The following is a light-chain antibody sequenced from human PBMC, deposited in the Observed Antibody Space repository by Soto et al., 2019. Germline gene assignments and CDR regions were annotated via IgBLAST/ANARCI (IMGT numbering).Light chain of an antibody. CDR1: SSNIGSNT. J-gene: IGLJ1*01. CDR3: AAWDDSLRGHV. Sequence: QSVLTQPPSASGTPGQRVTISCSGSSSNIGSNTVNWYQQLPGTAPKLLLYSNNHRPSGVPDRFSGSKSGTSASLAISGPXXEDEAGXYCAAWDDSLRGHVFGAGTKLTVL. CDR2: SNN. V-gene: IGLV1-44*01.